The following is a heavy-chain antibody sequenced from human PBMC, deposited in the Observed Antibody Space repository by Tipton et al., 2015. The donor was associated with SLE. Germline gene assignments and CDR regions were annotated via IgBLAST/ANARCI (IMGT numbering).Heavy chain of an antibody. D-gene: IGHD3-22*01. CDR1: GYTFTSYD. V-gene: IGHV1-8*02. CDR3: AREYYDSSGYYTDY. J-gene: IGHJ4*02. Sequence: QSGPEVKKPGASVKVSCKASGYTFTSYDINWVRQATGHGLEWMGWMNPNSGNTGYAQKFQGRVTMTRNTSISTAYMELSSLRSEDTAVYYCAREYYDSSGYYTDYWGQGTLVTVSS. CDR2: MNPNSGNT.